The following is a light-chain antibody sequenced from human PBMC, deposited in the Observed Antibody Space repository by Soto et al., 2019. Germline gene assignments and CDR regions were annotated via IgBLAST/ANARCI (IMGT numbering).Light chain of an antibody. V-gene: IGLV2-14*01. CDR1: GSDVGGYNY. Sequence: QSALTQPASVSGSPGQSITISCTGTGSDVGGYNYVSWFQQHPGKAPKLKIYEVSNRPSGVSNRFSGSKSGNTASLTISELQAEDEADYYCTSFTTISTWVFGGGTKLTVL. CDR3: TSFTTISTWV. J-gene: IGLJ3*02. CDR2: EVS.